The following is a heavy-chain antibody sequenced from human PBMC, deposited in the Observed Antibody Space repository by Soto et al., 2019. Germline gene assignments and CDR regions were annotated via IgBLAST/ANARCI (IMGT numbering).Heavy chain of an antibody. D-gene: IGHD1-7*01. CDR1: RFTFSSYG. J-gene: IGHJ3*02. V-gene: IGHV3-33*01. CDR3: ATDRGNSPFDI. Sequence: QMQLVESGGGVVQPGRSLRLSYAASRFTFSSYGMHWVRQAPGKGLEWVAVIWSNGRTKDYPDSVKGRFTISRDNSRNTLYLQMNSLRAEDTAVYFCATDRGNSPFDIWGQGTMVTVSS. CDR2: IWSNGRTK.